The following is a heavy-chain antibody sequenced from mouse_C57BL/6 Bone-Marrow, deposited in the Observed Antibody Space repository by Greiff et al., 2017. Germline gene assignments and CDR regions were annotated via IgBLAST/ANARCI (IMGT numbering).Heavy chain of an antibody. CDR3: ARGSGCSGFAY. Sequence: QVQLQQSGAELARPGASVKLSCKASGYTFTSYGISWVKQRTGQGLEWIGEIYPRSGNTYYNEKFKGKATMTADKSSSTAYMEHRRLTSEDLAVYFCARGSGCSGFAYWGQGTLVTVSA. D-gene: IGHD3-2*02. V-gene: IGHV1-81*01. CDR2: IYPRSGNT. CDR1: GYTFTSYG. J-gene: IGHJ3*01.